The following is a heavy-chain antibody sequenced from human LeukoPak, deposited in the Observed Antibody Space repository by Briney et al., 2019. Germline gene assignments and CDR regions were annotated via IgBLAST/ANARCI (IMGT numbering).Heavy chain of an antibody. CDR1: GYTFTSYG. CDR2: ISAYNGNT. D-gene: IGHD1-26*01. V-gene: IGHV1-18*01. CDR3: ARERGEHYYDYYYYYGMDV. J-gene: IGHJ6*02. Sequence: GASVKVSCKASGYTFTSYGISWVRQAPGQGLEWMGWISAYNGNTNYAQKLQGRVTMTTDTSTSTAYMELRSLRSDDTAVYYCARERGEHYYDYYYYYGMDVWGQGTTVTVSS.